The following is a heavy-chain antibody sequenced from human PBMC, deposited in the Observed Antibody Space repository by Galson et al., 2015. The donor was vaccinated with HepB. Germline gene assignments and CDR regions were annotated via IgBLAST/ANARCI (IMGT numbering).Heavy chain of an antibody. J-gene: IGHJ6*02. D-gene: IGHD5-18*01. CDR3: ARGRQNTDRGGIYSGLDV. Sequence: SLRLSCAASGFSFTTYTTHWVRQAPGKGLECVAIILYNGINKDYADSVKGRFTISRDTSRSTLYLQINSLRPEDTAVYYCARGRQNTDRGGIYSGLDVWGQGTTVTVSS. CDR1: GFSFTTYT. V-gene: IGHV3-30-3*01. CDR2: ILYNGINK.